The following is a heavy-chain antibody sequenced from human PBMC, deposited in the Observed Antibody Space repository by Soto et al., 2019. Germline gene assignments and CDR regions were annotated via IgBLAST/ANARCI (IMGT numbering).Heavy chain of an antibody. CDR2: ISNNGAHT. Sequence: EAQLVESGGGLVQPGGSLRLSCAASGFTFSNYEMHWVRQAPGKGLEYVSGISNNGAHTDYAKSVKGRFTISRDNSEKTLYLQMGSLRAEDMARYYCARRGYGSRWPNVYMDVWGKGTTVTVSS. D-gene: IGHD6-13*01. V-gene: IGHV3-64*01. CDR1: GFTFSNYE. J-gene: IGHJ6*03. CDR3: ARRGYGSRWPNVYMDV.